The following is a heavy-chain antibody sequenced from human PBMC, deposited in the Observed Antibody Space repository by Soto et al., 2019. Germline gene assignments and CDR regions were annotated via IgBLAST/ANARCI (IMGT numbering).Heavy chain of an antibody. CDR2: INAGNGNT. Sequence: ASVKVSCKASGYTFTSYAMHWVRQTPGQRLEWMGWINAGNGNTKYSQKFQGRVTITRDTSASTAYMELSSLRSEDTAVYYCARVIGGLYYFDYWGQGTLVTVSS. D-gene: IGHD3-16*01. CDR3: ARVIGGLYYFDY. V-gene: IGHV1-3*01. J-gene: IGHJ4*02. CDR1: GYTFTSYA.